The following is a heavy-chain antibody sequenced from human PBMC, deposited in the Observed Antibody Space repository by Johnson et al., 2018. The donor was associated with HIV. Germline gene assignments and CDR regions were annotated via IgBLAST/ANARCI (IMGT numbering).Heavy chain of an antibody. J-gene: IGHJ3*02. V-gene: IGHV3-30*04. CDR3: AREGRTGPDTFDI. CDR1: RFTFSSYA. Sequence: HVQLVESGGDLVQPGRSLRLSCAASRFTFSSYAMHWVRQAPGKGLEWVAIISYDGSNKNYADSVKGRFTVSRDNSKNTLFLQMNGLRAEDTAVYYCAREGRTGPDTFDIWGQGTMLTVSS. CDR2: ISYDGSNK.